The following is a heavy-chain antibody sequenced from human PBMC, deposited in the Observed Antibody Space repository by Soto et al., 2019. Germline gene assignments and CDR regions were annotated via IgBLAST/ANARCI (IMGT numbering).Heavy chain of an antibody. CDR3: ARAPDILTGYYGFDY. Sequence: SETLSLTCAVSGGSISSSNWWSWVRQPPGKGLEWIGEIYHSGSTNYNPSLKSRVTMSVDKSKNQFSLKLSSVTAADTAVYYCARAPDILTGYYGFDYWGQGTLVTVSS. V-gene: IGHV4-4*02. J-gene: IGHJ4*02. D-gene: IGHD3-9*01. CDR1: GGSISSSNW. CDR2: IYHSGST.